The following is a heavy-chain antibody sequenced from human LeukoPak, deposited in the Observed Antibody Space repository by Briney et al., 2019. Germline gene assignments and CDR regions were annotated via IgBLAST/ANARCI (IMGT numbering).Heavy chain of an antibody. Sequence: GGSLRLSCAASGFTFSSHWMHWVRHAPGKGLVWVSRINGDGSNTTYADSVKGRFTVSRDNAKNTLNLQMNSLRAEDTAAYYCARDKKSGESSEIDYWGQGTLVTVSS. V-gene: IGHV3-74*03. J-gene: IGHJ4*02. CDR2: INGDGSNT. CDR3: ARDKKSGESSEIDY. D-gene: IGHD3-10*01. CDR1: GFTFSSHW.